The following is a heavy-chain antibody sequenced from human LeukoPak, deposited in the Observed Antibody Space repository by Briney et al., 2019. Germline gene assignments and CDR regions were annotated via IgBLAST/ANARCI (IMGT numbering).Heavy chain of an antibody. CDR1: GGSISSSSYY. CDR2: IYYSGST. Sequence: SETLSLTCAVSGGSISSSSYYWGWIRQPPGKGLEWIGSIYYSGSTYYNPSLKSRVTISVDTSKNQFSLKLSSVTAADTAVYYCARPGLSGTTFPTGGSDAFDIWGQGTMVTVSS. J-gene: IGHJ3*02. CDR3: ARPGLSGTTFPTGGSDAFDI. D-gene: IGHD1-7*01. V-gene: IGHV4-39*01.